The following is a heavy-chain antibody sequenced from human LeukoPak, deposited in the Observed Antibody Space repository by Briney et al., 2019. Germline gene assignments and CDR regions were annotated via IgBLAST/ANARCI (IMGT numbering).Heavy chain of an antibody. CDR1: GFTFSSYA. Sequence: GGSLRLSCAASGFTFSSYAMHWVRQAPGKGLEWVAVISYDGSNKYYADSVKGRFTISRGNSKNTLYLQMNSLRAEDTAVYYCAREPEGTMVRGAIFDYWGQGTLVTVSS. V-gene: IGHV3-30-3*01. CDR3: AREPEGTMVRGAIFDY. CDR2: ISYDGSNK. J-gene: IGHJ4*02. D-gene: IGHD3-10*01.